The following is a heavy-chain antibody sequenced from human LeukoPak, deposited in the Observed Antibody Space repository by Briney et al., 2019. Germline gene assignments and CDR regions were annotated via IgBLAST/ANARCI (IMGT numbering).Heavy chain of an antibody. CDR3: ARNLGIVRFGEEVNWFDP. CDR1: GGSISSYY. V-gene: IGHV4-4*07. J-gene: IGHJ5*02. D-gene: IGHD3-10*01. Sequence: PSETLSLTCTVSGGSISSYYWSWIRQPAGKGLEWIGRIYTSGSTNYNPSLKSRVTMSVDTSKNQFSLKLSSVTAADTAVYYCARNLGIVRFGEEVNWFDPWGQGTLVTVSS. CDR2: IYTSGST.